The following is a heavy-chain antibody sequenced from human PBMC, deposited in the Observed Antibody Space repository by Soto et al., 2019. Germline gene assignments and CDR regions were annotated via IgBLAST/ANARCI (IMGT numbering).Heavy chain of an antibody. CDR2: ISGSGGST. D-gene: IGHD6-13*01. V-gene: IGHV3-23*01. CDR3: AREYSSSWYSYYYYGMDV. J-gene: IGHJ6*02. CDR1: GFTFSSYA. Sequence: PGGSLRLSCAASGFTFSSYAMSWVRQAPGKGLEWVSAISGSGGSTYYADSVKGRFTISRDNSKNTLYLQMNSLRAEDTAVFYCAREYSSSWYSYYYYGMDVWGQGTTVTVSS.